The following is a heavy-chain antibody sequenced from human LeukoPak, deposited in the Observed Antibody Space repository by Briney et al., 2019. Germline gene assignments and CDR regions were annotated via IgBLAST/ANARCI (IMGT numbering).Heavy chain of an antibody. CDR1: GFTFSNVW. CDR2: IRRKTDGETT. Sequence: GGSLRLSCAASGFTFSNVWMSWVRQVPGKGLEWVGRIRRKTDGETTDHAAPVKGRFTISRDDSKNTLYLQMNSLRAEDTAVYYCARGSSGYDRDAFDIWGQGTMVTVSS. J-gene: IGHJ3*02. D-gene: IGHD5-12*01. CDR3: ARGSSGYDRDAFDI. V-gene: IGHV3-15*01.